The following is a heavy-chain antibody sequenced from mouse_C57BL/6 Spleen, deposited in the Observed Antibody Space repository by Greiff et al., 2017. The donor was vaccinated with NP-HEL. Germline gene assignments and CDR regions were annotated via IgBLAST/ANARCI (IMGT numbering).Heavy chain of an antibody. CDR1: GYTFTDYE. D-gene: IGHD2-2*01. V-gene: IGHV1-15*01. CDR3: TRRGLRRGYYFDY. J-gene: IGHJ2*01. Sequence: VQLQQSGAELVRPGASVTLSCKASGYTFTDYEMHWVKQTPVHGLEWIGAIDPETGGTAYNQKFKGKAILTADKSSSTAYMELRSLTSEDSAVYYCTRRGLRRGYYFDYWGQGTTLTVSS. CDR2: IDPETGGT.